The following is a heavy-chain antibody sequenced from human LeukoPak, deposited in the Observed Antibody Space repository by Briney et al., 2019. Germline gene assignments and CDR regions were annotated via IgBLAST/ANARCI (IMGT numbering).Heavy chain of an antibody. CDR3: ARVYNYYGSGSYCSPESRSYNWSDP. V-gene: IGHV1-69*13. D-gene: IGHD3-10*01. J-gene: IGHJ5*02. CDR2: IIPIFGTA. CDR1: GGTFSSYA. Sequence: SVKVSCKASGGTFSSYAISWVRQAPGQGLEWMGGIIPIFGTANYAQKFQGRVTITADESTSTAYMELSSLRSEDTAVYYCARVYNYYGSGSYCSPESRSYNWSDPWRQGTLVTVSS.